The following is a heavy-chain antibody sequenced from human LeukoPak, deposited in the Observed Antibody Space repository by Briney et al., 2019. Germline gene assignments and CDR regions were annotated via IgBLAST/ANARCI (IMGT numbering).Heavy chain of an antibody. CDR3: ARGLTVPYYYDSSGYYTY. Sequence: SGGSLRLSCAASGFTFSSYAMSWVRQAPGKGLEWVSSISSSSSYIYYADSVKGRFTISRDNAKNSLYLQMNSLRAEDTAVYYCARGLTVPYYYDSSGYYTYWGQGTLVTVSS. CDR2: ISSSSSYI. D-gene: IGHD3-22*01. J-gene: IGHJ4*02. V-gene: IGHV3-21*01. CDR1: GFTFSSYA.